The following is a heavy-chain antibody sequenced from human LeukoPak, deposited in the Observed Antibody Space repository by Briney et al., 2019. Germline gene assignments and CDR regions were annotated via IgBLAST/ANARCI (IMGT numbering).Heavy chain of an antibody. CDR2: IFWDDDK. CDR1: GFSLSTSGVG. D-gene: IGHD6-13*01. Sequence: ESGPTLVNPTQTLTLTCTFSGFSLSTSGVGVGWIRQPPGKALEWLALIFWDDDKRYSPSLKSRLTITKDTSKNQVVITMTNMDPVDTATYYCAHRRKYSSNWYYFDHWGQGTLVTVSS. CDR3: AHRRKYSSNWYYFDH. J-gene: IGHJ4*02. V-gene: IGHV2-5*02.